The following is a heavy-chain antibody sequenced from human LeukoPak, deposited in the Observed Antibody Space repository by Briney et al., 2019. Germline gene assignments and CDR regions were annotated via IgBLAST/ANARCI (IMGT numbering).Heavy chain of an antibody. D-gene: IGHD2-2*01. CDR3: AAGTKIVPAAPFDY. V-gene: IGHV1-69*13. CDR2: IIPIFGTA. J-gene: IGHJ4*02. Sequence: SVKVSCMASGGTFSSYAISWVRQAPGQGLEWMGGIIPIFGTANYAQKFQGRVTITADESTSTAYMELSSLRSEDTAVYYCAAGTKIVPAAPFDYWGQGTLVTVSS. CDR1: GGTFSSYA.